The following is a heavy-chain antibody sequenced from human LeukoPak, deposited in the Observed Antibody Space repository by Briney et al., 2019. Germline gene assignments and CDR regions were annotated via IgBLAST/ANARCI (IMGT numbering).Heavy chain of an antibody. CDR3: AELGITMIGGV. D-gene: IGHD3-10*02. J-gene: IGHJ6*04. CDR1: GFTFTNNF. Sequence: GGSLRLSCAASGFTFTNNFMSWVRQVPGKGLEWVANIKQDGSETTYADSVRGRFTIFRDNAKNSLYLQMNSLRAEDTAVYYCAELGITMIGGVWGKGTTVTISS. CDR2: IKQDGSET. V-gene: IGHV3-7*01.